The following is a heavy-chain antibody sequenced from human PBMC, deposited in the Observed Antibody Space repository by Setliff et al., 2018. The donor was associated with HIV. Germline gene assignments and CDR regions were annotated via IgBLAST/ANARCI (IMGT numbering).Heavy chain of an antibody. CDR3: ARRWAADGTFDY. CDR1: GGAIRINDYY. V-gene: IGHV4-39*01. Sequence: SETLSLTCTVSGGAIRINDYYWGWIRQPPGKGLEWLGSIHYTGSTYDNPSLKSRLTKSMDTSKNQFSMKLTSVTAADTAVYYCARRWAADGTFDYWGQGTQVTVSS. CDR2: IHYTGST. J-gene: IGHJ4*02. D-gene: IGHD6-13*01.